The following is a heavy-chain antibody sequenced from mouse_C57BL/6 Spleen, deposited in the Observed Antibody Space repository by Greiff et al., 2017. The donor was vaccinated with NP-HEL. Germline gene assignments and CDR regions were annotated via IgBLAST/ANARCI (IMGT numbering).Heavy chain of an antibody. Sequence: DVKLVESGAELVRPGASVKLSCTASGFNIKDDYMHWVKQRPEQGLEWIGWIDPENGDTEYASKFQGKATITADTSSNTAYLQLSSLTSEDTAVYYCTDGYDGAWFAYWGQGTLVTVSA. V-gene: IGHV14-4*01. D-gene: IGHD2-2*01. J-gene: IGHJ3*01. CDR3: TDGYDGAWFAY. CDR2: IDPENGDT. CDR1: GFNIKDDY.